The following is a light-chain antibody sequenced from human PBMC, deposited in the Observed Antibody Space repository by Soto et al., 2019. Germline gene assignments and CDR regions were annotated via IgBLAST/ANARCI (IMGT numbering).Light chain of an antibody. CDR3: QQYDILPIT. J-gene: IGKJ4*01. CDR1: QTISSW. CDR2: DAS. V-gene: IGKV1-5*01. Sequence: DIQMTQSPSTLSGSVGDRVTITCRASQTISSWLAWYQQKPGKAPKLLIHDASILQTGVPSRFSGSGSGTDFTFTITSLQPEDIATYYCQQYDILPITFGGGTKVDIK.